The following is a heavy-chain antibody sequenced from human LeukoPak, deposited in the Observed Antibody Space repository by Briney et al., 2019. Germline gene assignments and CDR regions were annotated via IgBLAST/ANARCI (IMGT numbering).Heavy chain of an antibody. Sequence: SQTLSLTCTVSGGSISSGSYYWSWVRQPAGKGLEWIGRIYTSGSTNYNPSLKSRVTISVDTSKNQFSLKLSSVTAADTAVYYCARVEGYCSSTSCYTVDYWGQGTLVTVSS. CDR1: GGSISSGSYY. J-gene: IGHJ4*02. CDR2: IYTSGST. D-gene: IGHD2-2*02. V-gene: IGHV4-61*02. CDR3: ARVEGYCSSTSCYTVDY.